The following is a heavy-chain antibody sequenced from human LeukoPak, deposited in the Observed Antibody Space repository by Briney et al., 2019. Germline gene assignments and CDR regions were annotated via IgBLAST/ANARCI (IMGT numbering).Heavy chain of an antibody. J-gene: IGHJ4*02. CDR2: ISSNVGST. Sequence: PGGSLRLSCAASGFTFSSYAMHWVRQAPGKGLEYVSAISSNVGSTYYANSVKGRFTISRDNSKNTLDLQMGSLRAEDMAVYYCARSIAVAGRIQLFDYWGQGTLVTVSS. V-gene: IGHV3-64*01. D-gene: IGHD6-19*01. CDR3: ARSIAVAGRIQLFDY. CDR1: GFTFSSYA.